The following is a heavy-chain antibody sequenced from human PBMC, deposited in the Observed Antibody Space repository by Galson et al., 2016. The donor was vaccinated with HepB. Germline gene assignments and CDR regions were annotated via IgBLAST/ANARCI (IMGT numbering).Heavy chain of an antibody. CDR2: IIPGTGST. CDR3: ARGVRAAAASFTYSGMDV. V-gene: IGHV1-3*01. J-gene: IGHJ6*02. D-gene: IGHD6-13*01. CDR1: GYTFTSYT. Sequence: SVKVSCKASGYTFTSYTLYWVRQAPGQRLEWMGWIIPGTGSTKYSQKFQDRVTITRDTSATTAYMELISLTSEVTAVYYCARGVRAAAASFTYSGMDVWDQGTTVTFSS.